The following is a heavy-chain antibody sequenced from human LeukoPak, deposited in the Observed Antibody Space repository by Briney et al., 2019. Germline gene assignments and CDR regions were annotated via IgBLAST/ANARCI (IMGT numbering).Heavy chain of an antibody. Sequence: ASVKVSCKVSGYTLSELSMHWVRQAPGKGLEWMGGFDPEEGEKIYARKFQGRVTVTEDTSTDTAYMELSSLRSEDTAVYFCATERSVSSRSSDNWFDPWGQGTLVIVSS. CDR1: GYTLSELS. J-gene: IGHJ5*02. CDR3: ATERSVSSRSSDNWFDP. V-gene: IGHV1-24*01. D-gene: IGHD6-6*01. CDR2: FDPEEGEK.